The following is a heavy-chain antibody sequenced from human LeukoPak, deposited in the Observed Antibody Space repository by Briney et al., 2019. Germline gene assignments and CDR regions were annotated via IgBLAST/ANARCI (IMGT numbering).Heavy chain of an antibody. D-gene: IGHD3-22*01. CDR1: GGSFSGYY. CDR2: INHSGST. J-gene: IGHJ3*02. CDR3: ARGLGITMIVVDLPNLNRDAFDI. Sequence: PSETLSLTCAVYGGSFSGYYWSWIRQPPGKGLEWIGEINHSGSTNYNPSLKSRVTISVDTSKNQFSLKLSSVTAADTAVYYCARGLGITMIVVDLPNLNRDAFDIWGQGTMVTVSS. V-gene: IGHV4-34*01.